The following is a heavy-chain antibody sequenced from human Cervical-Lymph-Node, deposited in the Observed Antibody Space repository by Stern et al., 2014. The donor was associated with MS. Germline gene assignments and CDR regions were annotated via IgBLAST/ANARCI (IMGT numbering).Heavy chain of an antibody. D-gene: IGHD6-13*01. J-gene: IGHJ4*02. CDR3: TRHQEGIAAD. CDR1: GGSFSTLA. Sequence: VQLVESGAEVKKPGSSVEVSCKASGGSFSTLAISWVRQAPGQGLEWMGGIIPLLGTAKYAQNFQGRVTFTADESTTTAYLALRGLRSDDTAVYYCTRHQEGIAADWGQGTLVTVSS. V-gene: IGHV1-69*01. CDR2: IIPLLGTA.